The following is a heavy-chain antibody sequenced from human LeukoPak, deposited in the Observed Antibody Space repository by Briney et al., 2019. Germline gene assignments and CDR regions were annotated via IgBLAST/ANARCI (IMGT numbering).Heavy chain of an antibody. J-gene: IGHJ4*02. CDR2: ISGSGGST. D-gene: IGHD3-22*01. CDR3: ATTMIVAYFDY. Sequence: GGSLRLSCAASGFSFSSLAMGWVRQAPGKGLGWVSAISGSGGSTYYADSVKGRFTISRDNSKNTLYLQMNSLRAEDTAVYYCATTMIVAYFDYWGQGTLVTVSS. CDR1: GFSFSSLA. V-gene: IGHV3-23*01.